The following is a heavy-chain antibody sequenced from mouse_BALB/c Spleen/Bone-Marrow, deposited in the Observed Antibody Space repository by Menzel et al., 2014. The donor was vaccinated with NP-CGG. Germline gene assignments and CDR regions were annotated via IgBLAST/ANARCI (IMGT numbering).Heavy chain of an antibody. CDR2: IDAANGNS. CDR1: GFNIKDTY. D-gene: IGHD2-3*01. V-gene: IGHV14-3*02. Sequence: LKRSVAVLVTPGASVKLTCTVSGFNIKDTYMHWVKQRPEQGLEWIGRIDAANGNSKYDPKFQGKATITADTSSNTGYLQLSSLTSEDTAVYYCARDGYWGQGTSVTVSA. J-gene: IGHJ4*01. CDR3: ARDGY.